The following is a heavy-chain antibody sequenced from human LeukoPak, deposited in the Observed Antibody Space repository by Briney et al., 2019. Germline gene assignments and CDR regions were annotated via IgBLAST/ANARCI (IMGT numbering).Heavy chain of an antibody. Sequence: ASVKVSCKVSGYTLTELSMHWVRQAPGQGLEWMGWINPNSGGTNYAQKFQGRVTMTRDTSISTAYMELSRLRSDDTAVYYCARDSCSSTSCPIDYWGQGTLVTVSS. CDR3: ARDSCSSTSCPIDY. D-gene: IGHD2-2*01. CDR2: INPNSGGT. J-gene: IGHJ4*02. CDR1: GYTLTELS. V-gene: IGHV1-2*02.